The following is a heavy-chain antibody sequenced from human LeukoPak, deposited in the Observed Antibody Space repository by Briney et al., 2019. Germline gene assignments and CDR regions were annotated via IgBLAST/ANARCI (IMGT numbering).Heavy chain of an antibody. CDR1: GFTFSSYA. V-gene: IGHV3-23*01. D-gene: IGHD3-10*01. CDR3: AKLGSYGSGSYYNV. Sequence: GSLRLSCAASGFTFSSYAMSWVRQAPGKGLEWVSAISGSGGSTYYADSVKGRFTISRDNSKNTLYLQMNSLRAEDTAVYYCAKLGSYGSGSYYNVWGQGTLVTVSS. J-gene: IGHJ4*02. CDR2: ISGSGGST.